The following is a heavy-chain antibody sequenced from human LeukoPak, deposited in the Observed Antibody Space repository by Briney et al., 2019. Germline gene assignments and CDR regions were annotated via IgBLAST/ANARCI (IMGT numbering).Heavy chain of an antibody. D-gene: IGHD2/OR15-2a*01. V-gene: IGHV3-30-3*01. CDR2: ISHDGSNN. CDR3: ARDEYKADAY. Sequence: PGRSLILSCAASGFTFSSYAMHWVRQAPGKGLEWVAAISHDGSNNYYADSVKGRFTISRDNSKNTLYPQMNSLRAEDTAVYYCARDEYKADAYWGQGTLVTVSS. J-gene: IGHJ4*02. CDR1: GFTFSSYA.